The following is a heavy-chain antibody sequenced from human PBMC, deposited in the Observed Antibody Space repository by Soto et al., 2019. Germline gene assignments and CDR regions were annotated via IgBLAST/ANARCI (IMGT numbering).Heavy chain of an antibody. CDR2: IYYSGST. CDR1: GGSISSGDYY. CDR3: ARAITGTRIQNWFDP. V-gene: IGHV4-30-4*01. D-gene: IGHD1-7*01. Sequence: PSETLSLTCTVSGGSISSGDYYWSWIRQPPGKGLEWIGYIYYSGSTYYNPSLKSRVTISVDTSKNQFSLKLSSVTAADTAVYYCARAITGTRIQNWFDPWGQGTLVTVSS. J-gene: IGHJ5*02.